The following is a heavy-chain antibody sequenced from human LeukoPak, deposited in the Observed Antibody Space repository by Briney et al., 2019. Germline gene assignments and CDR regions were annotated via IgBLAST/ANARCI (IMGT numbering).Heavy chain of an antibody. CDR2: FDPEDGET. Sequence: ASVKVSCKVSGYTLTELSMHWVRQAPGKGLEWMGGFDPEDGETIYAQKVQGRVTMTEDTSTDTAYMELSSLRSEDTAVYYCARESSSGYSSGWPYFDYWGQGTLVTVSS. V-gene: IGHV1-24*01. CDR1: GYTLTELS. J-gene: IGHJ4*02. CDR3: ARESSSGYSSGWPYFDY. D-gene: IGHD6-19*01.